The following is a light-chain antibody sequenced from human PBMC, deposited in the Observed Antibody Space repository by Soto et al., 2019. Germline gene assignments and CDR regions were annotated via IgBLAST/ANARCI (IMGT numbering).Light chain of an antibody. CDR2: GAS. V-gene: IGKV3-20*01. J-gene: IGKJ5*01. Sequence: EIVMTQSPATLWVSPGERTTLSCRARQSVSSSYLAWYQQKPGQAPRLLIYGASSRATGIPDRFSGSGSGTDFTLTISRLEPEDFAVYYCQQYGSSPITFGQGTRLEIK. CDR1: QSVSSSY. CDR3: QQYGSSPIT.